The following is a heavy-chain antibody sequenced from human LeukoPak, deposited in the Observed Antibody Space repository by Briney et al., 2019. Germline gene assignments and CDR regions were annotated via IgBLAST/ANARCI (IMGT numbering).Heavy chain of an antibody. CDR2: IYSSGGT. V-gene: IGHV4-4*07. CDR3: ARQEALVPGKYYYCMDV. J-gene: IGHJ6*02. D-gene: IGHD6-6*01. CDR1: GGSISGHY. Sequence: SETLSLTCSVSGGSISGHYWSWIRQAAGKGLEWIGRIYSSGGTNYNPSLKSRVTMSVDTSKNQFSLKLSSVTAADTAVYYCARQEALVPGKYYYCMDVWGQGTTVTVSS.